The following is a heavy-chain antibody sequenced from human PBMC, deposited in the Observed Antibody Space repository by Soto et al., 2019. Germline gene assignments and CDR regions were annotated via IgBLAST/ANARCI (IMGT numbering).Heavy chain of an antibody. CDR2: IWYDASNI. D-gene: IGHD2-15*01. Sequence: GGSLRLSCAASGFTFSSYGMHWVRQAPGKGLEWVALIWYDASNIFYADSVKGRFTLSRDNSNNTIHLQMNSLRAEDTAVYYCARAPRSYCSGGSCYSGWFDPWGQGT. J-gene: IGHJ5*02. CDR3: ARAPRSYCSGGSCYSGWFDP. V-gene: IGHV3-33*01. CDR1: GFTFSSYG.